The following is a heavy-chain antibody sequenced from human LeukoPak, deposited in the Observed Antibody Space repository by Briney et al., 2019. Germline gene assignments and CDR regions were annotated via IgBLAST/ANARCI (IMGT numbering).Heavy chain of an antibody. CDR2: INHSGST. Sequence: PSETLSLTCAVYGGSFCGFYWVWIRQPPGKGLEWLGEINHSGSTNYNPSLKSRVTISVDTSKNQFSLKLSSVTAADTAVYYCARGYDPNPYYYYFMDVWGKGTTVTVSS. CDR1: GGSFCGFY. V-gene: IGHV4-34*01. D-gene: IGHD3-22*01. J-gene: IGHJ6*03. CDR3: ARGYDPNPYYYYFMDV.